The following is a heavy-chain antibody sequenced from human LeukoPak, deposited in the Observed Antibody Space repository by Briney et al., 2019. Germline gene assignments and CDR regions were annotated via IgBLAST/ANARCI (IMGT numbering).Heavy chain of an antibody. J-gene: IGHJ6*02. CDR2: IYYSGST. Sequence: PSETLSLTCTVSGGSISSYYWSWVREPPGKGLEWSGYIYYSGSTNYNPSLQSRVTISVDTFKNQFSLKLSSVTAADTAVYYCARVYYYYYYGMDVWGQGTTVTVSS. CDR3: ARVYYYYYYGMDV. V-gene: IGHV4-59*01. CDR1: GGSISSYY.